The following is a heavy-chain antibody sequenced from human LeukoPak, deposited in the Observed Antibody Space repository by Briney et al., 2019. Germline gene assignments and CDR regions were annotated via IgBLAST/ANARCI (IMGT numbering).Heavy chain of an antibody. V-gene: IGHV3-23*01. J-gene: IGHJ5*02. CDR2: ISGSGGST. CDR3: AKDLMVVTPGPLS. D-gene: IGHD4-23*01. CDR1: GFTFSSYA. Sequence: GGSLRLSXAASGFTFSSYAMSWVRQAPGKGLEWVSAISGSGGSTYYADSAKGRFTISRDNSKNTLYLQMNSLRAEDTAVYYCAKDLMVVTPGPLSWGQGTLVTVSS.